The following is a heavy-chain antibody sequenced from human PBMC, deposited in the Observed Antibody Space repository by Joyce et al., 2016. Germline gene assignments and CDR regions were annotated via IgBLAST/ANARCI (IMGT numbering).Heavy chain of an antibody. V-gene: IGHV1-46*01. CDR1: GYTFTSYY. Sequence: QMQLVQSGAEVQKPGASVKVSCKASGYTFTSYYMHWVRQAPGQELEWMGVNNPSGGRTTYTKKFQGRVTMTRYTSSSTVYMERSSLRSEDTADYYCARDWSSTKTTLGRALDVWGRGTMVTVSS. CDR3: ARDWSSTKTTLGRALDV. J-gene: IGHJ3*01. CDR2: NNPSGGRT. D-gene: IGHD2-2*01.